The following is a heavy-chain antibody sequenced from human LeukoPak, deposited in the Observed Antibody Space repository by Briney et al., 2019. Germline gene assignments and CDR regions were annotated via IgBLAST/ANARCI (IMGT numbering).Heavy chain of an antibody. D-gene: IGHD5-12*01. CDR3: ARDLLVATRPLHY. CDR2: INAGNGNT. J-gene: IGHJ4*02. V-gene: IGHV1-3*01. Sequence: PGGSLRLSCAASGFSFATYAMTWVRQAPGQRLEWMGWINAGNGNTKYSQKFQGRVTITRDTSASTAYMELSSLRSEDTAVYYCARDLLVATRPLHYWGQGTLVTVSS. CDR1: GFSFATYA.